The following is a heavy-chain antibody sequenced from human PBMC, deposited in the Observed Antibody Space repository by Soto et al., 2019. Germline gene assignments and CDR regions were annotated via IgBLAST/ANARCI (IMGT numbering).Heavy chain of an antibody. J-gene: IGHJ6*02. V-gene: IGHV3-30*18. Sequence: QVQLVESGGGVVQPGRSLRLSCAASGFTFSSYGMHWVRQAPGKGLEWVAVISYDGSNKYYADSVKGRFTISRDNSKNTLYLQMNSLRAEDTAVYYCAKSARITMVRGEGYYYGMDVWGQGTTVTVSS. CDR2: ISYDGSNK. CDR1: GFTFSSYG. CDR3: AKSARITMVRGEGYYYGMDV. D-gene: IGHD3-10*01.